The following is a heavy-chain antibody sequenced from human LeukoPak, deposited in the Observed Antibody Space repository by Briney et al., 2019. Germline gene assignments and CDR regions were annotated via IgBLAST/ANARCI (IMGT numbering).Heavy chain of an antibody. V-gene: IGHV4-59*08. J-gene: IGHJ4*02. Sequence: SGTLSLTCGVSGGSISSYYWSWIRQPPGKGLEWIGYIYYSGSTNYNPSLKSRVAISVDTSRNQFSLKLSSVTAADTAVYYCARRSGYTFDYWGQGTLVTVSS. CDR3: ARRSGYTFDY. D-gene: IGHD3-22*01. CDR1: GGSISSYY. CDR2: IYYSGST.